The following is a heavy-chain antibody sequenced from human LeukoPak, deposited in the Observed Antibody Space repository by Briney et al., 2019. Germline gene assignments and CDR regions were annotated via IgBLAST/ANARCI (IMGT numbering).Heavy chain of an antibody. D-gene: IGHD2-2*01. Sequence: GESLRISCKGSGYTFTSYWIGWVRQMPGKGLEWMGIIYPGDSDTRYSPSFQGQVTISADKSISTAYLQWSSLKASDTAMYYCARSVVPAAMDWFDPWGQGTLVTVSS. CDR2: IYPGDSDT. J-gene: IGHJ5*02. CDR1: GYTFTSYW. CDR3: ARSVVPAAMDWFDP. V-gene: IGHV5-51*01.